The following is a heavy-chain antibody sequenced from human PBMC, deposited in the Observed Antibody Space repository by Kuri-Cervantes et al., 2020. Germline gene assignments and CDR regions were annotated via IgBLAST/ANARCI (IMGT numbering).Heavy chain of an antibody. J-gene: IGHJ4*02. CDR3: AKDLGFSSGYYQGMDY. D-gene: IGHD3-22*01. CDR1: GLTFSSYG. V-gene: IGHV3-30*18. CDR2: MSYDGSNK. Sequence: GGSLRLSCAASGLTFSSYGMHWVRQAPGKGLEWVAVMSYDGSNKYYADSVKGRFTTSRDNSKNTLFLQMNSLRAEDTAVYYCAKDLGFSSGYYQGMDYWGQGTLVTVSS.